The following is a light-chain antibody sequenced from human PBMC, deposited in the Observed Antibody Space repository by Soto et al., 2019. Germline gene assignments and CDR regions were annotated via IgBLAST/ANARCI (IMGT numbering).Light chain of an antibody. V-gene: IGLV2-14*01. CDR3: SSYTSSSTLYG. CDR1: SSDVGGYNY. J-gene: IGLJ1*01. Sequence: QSVLTQPASVSGSPGQLITISCTGTSSDVGGYNYVSWYQQHPGKAPKLMIYDVSNRPSGVSDRFSGSKSGNTASLTISGLQAEDEADYYCSSYTSSSTLYGFGTGTKVTVL. CDR2: DVS.